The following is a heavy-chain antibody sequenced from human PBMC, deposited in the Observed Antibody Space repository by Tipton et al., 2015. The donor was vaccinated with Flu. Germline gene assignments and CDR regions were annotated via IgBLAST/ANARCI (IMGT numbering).Heavy chain of an antibody. J-gene: IGHJ4*02. V-gene: IGHV4-34*01. CDR1: GGSFSGYY. D-gene: IGHD3-22*01. Sequence: GLVKPSETLSLTCSVYGGSFSGYYWTWIRQSPGKGLEWIGEINHSGSTQYNSSLKSRVTMSVDSSKNQFSLHLTSVTAADTAVYYCARVSPRRVTAIVVVMLPEGYFDYWGQGTHVIVSP. CDR3: ARVSPRRVTAIVVVMLPEGYFDY. CDR2: INHSGST.